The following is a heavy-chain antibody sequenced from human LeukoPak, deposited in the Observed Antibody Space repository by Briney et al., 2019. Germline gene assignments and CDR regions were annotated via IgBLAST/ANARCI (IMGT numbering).Heavy chain of an antibody. D-gene: IGHD1-26*01. J-gene: IGHJ4*02. CDR3: AKGGKWDVTPFDY. Sequence: PGGSLRLSCAASGFTFTSYSMNWVRQAPGKGLEWVSTIGGGGSTYYADSVKGRFTISRDNSKNTLYLQVNSLRAEDTAVYYCAKGGKWDVTPFDYWGQGTLVTVSS. CDR1: GFTFTSYS. CDR2: IGGGGST. V-gene: IGHV3-23*01.